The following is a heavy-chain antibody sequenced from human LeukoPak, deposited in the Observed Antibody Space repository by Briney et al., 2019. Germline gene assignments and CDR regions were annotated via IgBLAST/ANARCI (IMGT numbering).Heavy chain of an antibody. Sequence: SVKVSCKASGGTFSSYAISWVRQAPGQGLEWVGGIIPIFGTANYAQKFQGRVTITADESTSTAYMELSSLRSEDTAVYYCARGNTEPPPYYYYGMDVWGQGTTVTVSS. V-gene: IGHV1-69*01. CDR1: GGTFSSYA. J-gene: IGHJ6*02. CDR3: ARGNTEPPPYYYYGMDV. CDR2: IIPIFGTA. D-gene: IGHD2-2*02.